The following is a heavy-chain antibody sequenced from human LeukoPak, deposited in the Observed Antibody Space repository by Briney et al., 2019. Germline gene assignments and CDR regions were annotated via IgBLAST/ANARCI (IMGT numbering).Heavy chain of an antibody. J-gene: IGHJ4*02. CDR2: IFYRGST. Sequence: SETLSLTCTVSGGTISSTNYYWGWIRQPPGKGLEWIGSIFYRGSTYNNPSLQSRVTISVDTSKNQFSLKLSSVTAADTAMYYCARLTTAPDYWGQGTLVTVSS. CDR3: ARLTTAPDY. CDR1: GGTISSTNYY. V-gene: IGHV4-39*07. D-gene: IGHD2-21*02.